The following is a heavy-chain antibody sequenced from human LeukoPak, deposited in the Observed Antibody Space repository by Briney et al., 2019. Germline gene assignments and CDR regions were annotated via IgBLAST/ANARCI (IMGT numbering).Heavy chain of an antibody. CDR2: IYYSGST. CDR1: GGSISSSSYY. J-gene: IGHJ6*03. CDR3: ARQSGSYGVYYYYMDV. D-gene: IGHD1-26*01. V-gene: IGHV4-39*01. Sequence: KASETLSLTCTVSGGSISSSSYYWGWIRQPPGKGLEWFVNIYYSGSTYYNPSLKSRVNISVDTSKNQFSLKLSSVTAADTAVYYCARQSGSYGVYYYYMDVWGKGTTVTISS.